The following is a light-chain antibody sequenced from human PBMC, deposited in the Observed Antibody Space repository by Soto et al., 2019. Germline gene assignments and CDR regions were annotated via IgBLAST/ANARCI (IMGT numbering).Light chain of an antibody. CDR1: KLGDKY. V-gene: IGLV3-1*01. CDR2: HDD. J-gene: IGLJ2*01. CDR3: ATWDGSLPGEV. Sequence: SYELTQPPSVSVSPGQTVNITCSGDKLGDKYACWYQQRPGQSPVLVIYHDDKRPLGIPERFSGSKSGTSGTLDITGLQTGDEADYYCATWDGSLPGEVFGGGTKVTVL.